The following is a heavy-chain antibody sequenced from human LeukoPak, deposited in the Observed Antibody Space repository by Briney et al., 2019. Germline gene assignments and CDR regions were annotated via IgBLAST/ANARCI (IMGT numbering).Heavy chain of an antibody. V-gene: IGHV3-33*01. CDR1: GFTFSSYG. CDR2: IGYDGSNK. Sequence: PGRSLRLSCAASGFTFSSYGMHWVRQAPGKGLEWVAVIGYDGSNKYYADSVKGRFTISRDNSKNTLYLQMNSLRAEDTAVYCCAREAYCSSTSCYFDYWGQGTLVTVSS. J-gene: IGHJ4*02. D-gene: IGHD2-2*01. CDR3: AREAYCSSTSCYFDY.